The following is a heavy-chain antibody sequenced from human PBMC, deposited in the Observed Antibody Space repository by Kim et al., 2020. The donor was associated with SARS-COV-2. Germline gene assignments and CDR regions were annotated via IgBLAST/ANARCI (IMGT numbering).Heavy chain of an antibody. Sequence: GGSLRLSCVGSGFTFKDHGMSWVRQAPGKGLESVSSISWNGARIGYADSVKGRFTISRDNAKSSLYLEINSLRGDDTALYYCARVAVPVSGSIGYWGQGTLVTVSS. CDR2: ISWNGARI. D-gene: IGHD2-2*01. CDR3: ARVAVPVSGSIGY. CDR1: GFTFKDHG. V-gene: IGHV3-20*04. J-gene: IGHJ4*02.